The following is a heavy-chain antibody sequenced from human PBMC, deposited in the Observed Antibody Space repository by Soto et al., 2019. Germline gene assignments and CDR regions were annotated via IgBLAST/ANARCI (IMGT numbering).Heavy chain of an antibody. J-gene: IGHJ3*02. D-gene: IGHD3-22*01. Sequence: SETLSLPVTVSGGAISSYDWSWIRQPPGKGLEWIGYIYYSGSTNYNPSLKSRVTISVDTSKNQFSLKLSSVTAADTAVYYCARESPTYYYDSSGAFDIWGQGTMVTVSS. CDR3: ARESPTYYYDSSGAFDI. CDR2: IYYSGST. V-gene: IGHV4-59*01. CDR1: GGAISSYD.